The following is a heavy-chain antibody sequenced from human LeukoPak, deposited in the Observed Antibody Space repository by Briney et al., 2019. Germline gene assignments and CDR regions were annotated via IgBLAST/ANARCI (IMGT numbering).Heavy chain of an antibody. D-gene: IGHD5-24*01. CDR3: ARDRLPGVRRDGYHRALDY. V-gene: IGHV1-69*05. Sequence: SVKVSCKASGGTFSSYAISWVRQAPGQGLEWMGGIIPIFGTANYAQKFQGRVTITTDESTSTAYMELSSLRSEDTAVYYCARDRLPGVRRDGYHRALDYWGQGTLVTVSS. J-gene: IGHJ4*02. CDR1: GGTFSSYA. CDR2: IIPIFGTA.